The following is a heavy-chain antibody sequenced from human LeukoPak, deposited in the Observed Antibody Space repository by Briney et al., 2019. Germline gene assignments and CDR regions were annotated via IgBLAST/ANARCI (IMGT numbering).Heavy chain of an antibody. CDR3: AKDSEAVAANGGFDY. CDR1: GFSFGSYG. CDR2: ISHDGNNK. V-gene: IGHV3-30*18. Sequence: GGSLRLSCAASGFSFGSYGMQWVRQTPGKGLEWVAVISHDGNNKYYADSVKGRFTISRDNSKNTLYLQMSSLTPEDTAVYYCAKDSEAVAANGGFDYWGQGTLVTVSS. D-gene: IGHD6-19*01. J-gene: IGHJ4*02.